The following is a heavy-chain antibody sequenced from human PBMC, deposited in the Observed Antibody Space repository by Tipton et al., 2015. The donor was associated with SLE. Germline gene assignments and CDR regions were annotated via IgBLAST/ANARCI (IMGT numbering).Heavy chain of an antibody. CDR3: ARALSSSAGFDY. CDR1: GGSISSGSYY. J-gene: IGHJ4*02. V-gene: IGHV4-61*02. Sequence: TLSLTCTVSGGSISSGSYYWSWTRQPAGKGLEWIGRIYTSGSTNYNPSLKSRVTISVDTSKNQFSLKLSSVTAADTAVYYCARALSSSAGFDYWGQGTLVTVSS. CDR2: IYTSGST. D-gene: IGHD6-13*01.